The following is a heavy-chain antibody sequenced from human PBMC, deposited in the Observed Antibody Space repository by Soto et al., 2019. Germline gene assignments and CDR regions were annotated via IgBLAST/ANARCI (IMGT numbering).Heavy chain of an antibody. Sequence: GGSLRLSCAASGFTFSSYGMHWVRQAPGKGLEWVAVISYDGSNKYYADSVKGRFTISRDNSKNTLYLQMNSLRAEDTAVYYCAKDQEEDIVLMVYASTPDYWGQGTLVTVSS. CDR3: AKDQEEDIVLMVYASTPDY. J-gene: IGHJ4*02. D-gene: IGHD2-8*01. V-gene: IGHV3-30*18. CDR1: GFTFSSYG. CDR2: ISYDGSNK.